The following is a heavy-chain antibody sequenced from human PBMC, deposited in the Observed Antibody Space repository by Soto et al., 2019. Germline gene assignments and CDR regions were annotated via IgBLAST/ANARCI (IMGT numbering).Heavy chain of an antibody. J-gene: IGHJ4*02. CDR1: GYSISSGYY. Sequence: SETLSLTCAVSGYSISSGYYWGWIRQPPGKGLEWIGSIYHSGSTYYNPSLKSRVTISVDTSNNQFSLKLSSVTAADTAVYYCARVILGIGAFDYWGQGTLVTVSS. CDR3: ARVILGIGAFDY. V-gene: IGHV4-38-2*01. CDR2: IYHSGST. D-gene: IGHD3-10*01.